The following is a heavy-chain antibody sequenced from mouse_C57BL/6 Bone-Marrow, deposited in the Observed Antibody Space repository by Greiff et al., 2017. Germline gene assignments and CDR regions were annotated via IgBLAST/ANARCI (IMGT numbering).Heavy chain of an antibody. V-gene: IGHV1-66*01. CDR2: ISPGSGNT. J-gene: IGHJ4*01. Sequence: VQLQQSGPELVKPGASVKISCKASGYSFTSYYLHWVKQRPGQGLEWIGWISPGSGNTKYNEKFKGKATLPADTSYSTAYMQISSLTSENSAVYDCAKTRNYEREMDYWGQGTSVTVSS. CDR3: AKTRNYEREMDY. D-gene: IGHD1-1*01. CDR1: GYSFTSYY.